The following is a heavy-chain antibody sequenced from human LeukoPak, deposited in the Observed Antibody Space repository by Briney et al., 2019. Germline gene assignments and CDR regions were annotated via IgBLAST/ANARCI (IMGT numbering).Heavy chain of an antibody. J-gene: IGHJ4*02. CDR2: IYYSGIT. CDR1: GGSISSDY. CDR3: ARLHYDSSGYYYFDY. V-gene: IGHV4-59*08. D-gene: IGHD3-22*01. Sequence: SETLSLTCTVSGGSISSDYWSWIRQPPGKGLEWIGHIYYSGITNYNPSPKSRVTISVDTSKNQFPLKLSSVTAADTAVYYCARLHYDSSGYYYFDYWGQGTLVTVSS.